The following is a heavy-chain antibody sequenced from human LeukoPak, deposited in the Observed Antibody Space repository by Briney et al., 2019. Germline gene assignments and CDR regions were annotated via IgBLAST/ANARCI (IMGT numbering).Heavy chain of an antibody. Sequence: GASVMVSCKVSGHTVTSYYLHRVRQAPGQWPEWMGLSNPSGGSTTYAQNFQGRVTMTRDTPTSAVYMELSSPRSDDTAVYYCARGGSLAVAPHQYYFDYWGQGSLVTVSS. V-gene: IGHV1-46*01. D-gene: IGHD6-19*01. CDR2: SNPSGGST. CDR3: ARGGSLAVAPHQYYFDY. J-gene: IGHJ4*02. CDR1: GHTVTSYY.